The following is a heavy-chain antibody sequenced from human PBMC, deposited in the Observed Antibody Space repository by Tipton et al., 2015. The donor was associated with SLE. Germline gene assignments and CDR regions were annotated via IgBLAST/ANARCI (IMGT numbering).Heavy chain of an antibody. CDR3: ARDGGLVDYDFWSGYSPGAFDI. CDR1: GYSISSGYY. CDR2: IYHSGST. Sequence: TLSLTCAVSGYSISSGYYWGWIRQPPGKGLEWIGSIYHSGSTYYNPSLKSRVTISVDTSKNQFSLKLSSVTAADTAVYYCARDGGLVDYDFWSGYSPGAFDIWGQGTMVTVSS. V-gene: IGHV4-38-2*02. D-gene: IGHD3-3*01. J-gene: IGHJ3*02.